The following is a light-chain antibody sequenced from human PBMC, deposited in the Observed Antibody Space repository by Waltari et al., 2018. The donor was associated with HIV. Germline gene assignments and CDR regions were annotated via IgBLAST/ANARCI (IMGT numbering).Light chain of an antibody. CDR3: AAWDDSLSGWV. V-gene: IGLV1-47*01. CDR2: RNN. J-gene: IGLJ3*02. Sequence: QSVLTQPPSASGTPGQRVTISCSGSSSNTGSTYIYWYQQLPGTAPKLLIYRNNQRPSGVPDRFSGSKSGTSASLAISGLRSEDEADYSCAAWDDSLSGWVFGGGTKLTVL. CDR1: SSNTGSTY.